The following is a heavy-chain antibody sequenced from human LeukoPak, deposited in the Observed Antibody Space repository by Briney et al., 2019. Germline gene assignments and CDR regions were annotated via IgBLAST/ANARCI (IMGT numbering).Heavy chain of an antibody. Sequence: ASVKVSCKASGYTFTGYYMHWVRQAPGQGLEWMGWINPNSGGTNYAQKFQGRVTMTRDTSISTAYMELSRLRSDDTAVYYCARDLGYYDILTGYPYGMDVWGQGTAVTVSS. CDR2: INPNSGGT. CDR3: ARDLGYYDILTGYPYGMDV. D-gene: IGHD3-9*01. CDR1: GYTFTGYY. J-gene: IGHJ6*02. V-gene: IGHV1-2*02.